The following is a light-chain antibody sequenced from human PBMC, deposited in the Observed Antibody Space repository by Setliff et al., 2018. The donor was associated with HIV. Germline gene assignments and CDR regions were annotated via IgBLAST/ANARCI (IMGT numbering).Light chain of an antibody. CDR1: SSDVGGYSH. Sequence: QSALAQPASVSGSPGQSITISCTGTSSDVGGYSHVSWYQQHPGKAPKLIIYEVRNRPSGVSNGFSGSKSGNTASLTISGLQTEDEADYYCNSYAITNTPPFGSGTKVTVL. CDR2: EVR. CDR3: NSYAITNTPP. J-gene: IGLJ1*01. V-gene: IGLV2-14*01.